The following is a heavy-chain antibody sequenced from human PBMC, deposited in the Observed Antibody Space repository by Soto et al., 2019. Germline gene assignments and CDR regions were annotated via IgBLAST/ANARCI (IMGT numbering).Heavy chain of an antibody. D-gene: IGHD3-10*01. V-gene: IGHV3-23*01. CDR2: ISGSGGST. J-gene: IGHJ5*02. Sequence: EVQVLESGGGLVQLGGSLRLSCAASGFTFSMYAMTWVRQAPGKGLEWVSSISGSGGSTYYADSVKGRFTVSRDSSKNTLYLQRNTLRAENTAVYYCANRNGSGQRGHCFDPGGQETLVTVSS. CDR1: GFTFSMYA. CDR3: ANRNGSGQRGHCFDP.